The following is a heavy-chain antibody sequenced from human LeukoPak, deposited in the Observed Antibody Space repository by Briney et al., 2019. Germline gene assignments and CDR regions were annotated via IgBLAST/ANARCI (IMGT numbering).Heavy chain of an antibody. CDR3: AKVVSRLRFLEWLSYFDY. CDR1: GFTFSDYY. J-gene: IGHJ4*02. CDR2: ITSSGTNI. Sequence: KTGGSLRLSCAASGFTFSDYYMSWIRQTPGKGPEWLSYITSSGTNIYYADSVKGRFTISRDNSRNTLYLQMNSLRAEDTAVYYCAKVVSRLRFLEWLSYFDYWGQGTLVTVSS. D-gene: IGHD3-3*01. V-gene: IGHV3-11*01.